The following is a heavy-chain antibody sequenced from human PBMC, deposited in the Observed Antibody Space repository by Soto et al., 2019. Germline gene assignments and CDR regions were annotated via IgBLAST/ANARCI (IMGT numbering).Heavy chain of an antibody. V-gene: IGHV4-4*02. Sequence: SDSLSHTYDVSGGAIRSSNWRRWVRHPPGKGREWIGEIYHSGSTNYNPSLKSRVTISVDKSKNQFSLKLSSVTAADTAVYYCARAAMGGSSWPFDYWGQGTLVTVS. CDR2: IYHSGST. CDR3: ARAAMGGSSWPFDY. CDR1: GGAIRSSNW. D-gene: IGHD6-13*01. J-gene: IGHJ4*02.